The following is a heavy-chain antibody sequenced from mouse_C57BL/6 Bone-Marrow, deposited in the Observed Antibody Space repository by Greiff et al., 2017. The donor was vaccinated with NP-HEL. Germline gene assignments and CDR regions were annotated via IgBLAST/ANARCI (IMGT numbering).Heavy chain of an antibody. J-gene: IGHJ3*01. V-gene: IGHV5-6*01. Sequence: EVMLVESGGDLVKPGGSLKLSCAASGFTFSSYGMSWVRQTPDKRLEWVATISSGGSYTYYPDSVKGRFTISRDNAKNTLYLQMSSLKSEDTAMYYCARHEGLRRAYWGQGTLVTVSA. D-gene: IGHD2-4*01. CDR1: GFTFSSYG. CDR2: ISSGGSYT. CDR3: ARHEGLRRAY.